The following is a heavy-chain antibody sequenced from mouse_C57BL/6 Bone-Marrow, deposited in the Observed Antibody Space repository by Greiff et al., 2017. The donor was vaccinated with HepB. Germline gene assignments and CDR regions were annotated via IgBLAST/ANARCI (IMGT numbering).Heavy chain of an antibody. CDR1: GYSITSGYY. J-gene: IGHJ2*01. Sequence: EVQLQEPGPGLVKPSQSLSLTCSVTGYSITSGYYWNWIRQFPGNKLELMGYISYDGSNNYNPSLNNRISITRDTSKNQFFLKLNSVTTEDTATYYCARDSVVTTDYWGQGTTLTVSS. CDR3: ARDSVVTTDY. CDR2: ISYDGSN. V-gene: IGHV3-6*01. D-gene: IGHD2-2*01.